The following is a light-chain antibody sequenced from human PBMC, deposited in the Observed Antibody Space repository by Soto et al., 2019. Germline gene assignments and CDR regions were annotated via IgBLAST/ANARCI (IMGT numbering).Light chain of an antibody. V-gene: IGKV3-20*01. J-gene: IGKJ3*01. Sequence: EIVLTQSPGTLSLSPGERATLSCRASQSVSSSYLAWYQQKPGQAPRLLIYGASSRATGIPDRFCGSGSGTDFTLTISRMEPEDFAVYYCQQYGSSPPITFGPGTKVAIK. CDR1: QSVSSSY. CDR3: QQYGSSPPIT. CDR2: GAS.